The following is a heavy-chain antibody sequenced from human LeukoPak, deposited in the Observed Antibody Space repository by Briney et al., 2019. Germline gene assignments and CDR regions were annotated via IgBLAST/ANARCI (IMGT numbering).Heavy chain of an antibody. J-gene: IGHJ5*02. V-gene: IGHV3-53*01. CDR2: IYRGGST. Sequence: GGSLRHSCAASGFTVSSNYMSWVRQAPGKGLEWVSVIYRGGSTYYADSVKGRFTISRDNSKNTLYLQMTSLRAEDTAVYYCARGGDYCSSTSCRYNWFDPWSQGTLVTVSS. CDR3: ARGGDYCSSTSCRYNWFDP. D-gene: IGHD2-2*01. CDR1: GFTVSSNY.